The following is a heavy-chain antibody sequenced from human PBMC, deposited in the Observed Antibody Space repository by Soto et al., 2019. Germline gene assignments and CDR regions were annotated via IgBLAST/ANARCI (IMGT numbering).Heavy chain of an antibody. CDR1: GGSISSYY. Sequence: QVQLQESGPGLVKPSETLSLTCTVSGGSISSYYWSWIRQPPGKGLEWIGYIYYSGSTNYNPSLMXPVIIXXDTSKNQFSLKLSSVTAADTAVYYCARHFGPRIDYWGQGTLVTVSS. D-gene: IGHD3-10*01. CDR2: IYYSGST. CDR3: ARHFGPRIDY. J-gene: IGHJ4*02. V-gene: IGHV4-59*08.